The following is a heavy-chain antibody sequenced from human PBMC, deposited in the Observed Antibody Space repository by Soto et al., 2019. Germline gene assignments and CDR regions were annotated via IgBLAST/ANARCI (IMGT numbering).Heavy chain of an antibody. CDR1: GFTFSSYW. CDR3: ARLPNKSPQN. CDR2: ISTEASST. J-gene: IGHJ1*01. V-gene: IGHV3-74*01. Sequence: EVQLVESGGGLVQPGGSLRLSCAASGFTFSSYWMHWVRQAPGKGLVWVSSISTEASSTSYADPVKGRFTISRDNAKNTLYLQMNSVRAEDTAVYYCARLPNKSPQNWGQGTLVIVSP.